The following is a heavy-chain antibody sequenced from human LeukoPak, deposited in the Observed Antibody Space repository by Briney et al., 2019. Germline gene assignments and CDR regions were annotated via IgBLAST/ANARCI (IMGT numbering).Heavy chain of an antibody. CDR1: GYTFTSYY. CDR2: INPSGGST. Sequence: GASVKVSCKASGYTFTSYYMHWVRQAPGQGLEWMGIINPSGGSTSYAQKFQGRVTMTRDTSTSTVYMELSSLRSENTAVYYCARKSSGWYPSQYYFDYWGQGTLVTVSS. D-gene: IGHD6-19*01. CDR3: ARKSSGWYPSQYYFDY. V-gene: IGHV1-46*01. J-gene: IGHJ4*02.